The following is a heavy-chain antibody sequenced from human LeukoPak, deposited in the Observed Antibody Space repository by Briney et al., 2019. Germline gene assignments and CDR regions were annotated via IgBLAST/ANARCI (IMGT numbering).Heavy chain of an antibody. J-gene: IGHJ6*03. CDR3: ARGRVSSSTWYSTYYYYFYMDV. V-gene: IGHV4-59*01. D-gene: IGHD1-1*01. CDR2: IYYSETT. Sequence: SETLSLTCTVSGGSISSYYWNWIRQPPGKGLEWIGYIYYSETTNYNPSLKSRVSMSVDTSKNQFSLKLSSVTAADTAVYYCARGRVSSSTWYSTYYYYFYMDVWGKGTTVTVSS. CDR1: GGSISSYY.